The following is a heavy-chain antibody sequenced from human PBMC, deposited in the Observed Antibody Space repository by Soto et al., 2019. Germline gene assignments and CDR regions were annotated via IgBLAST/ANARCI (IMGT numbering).Heavy chain of an antibody. D-gene: IGHD2-2*01. CDR3: VPLCRYCSTTTPS. J-gene: IGHJ4*02. CDR1: GFTFSTYA. V-gene: IGHV3-23*01. CDR2: ISGNGGDYT. Sequence: EVQLLESGGGLVQPGGSLRLSCAASGFTFSTYAMSWVRQAPRKGLEWVSAISGNGGDYTYYADSVKGRFTLSRDNSKTTLYLQINSLRAEATAVYYCVPLCRYCSTTTPSWGQGTLVTVSS.